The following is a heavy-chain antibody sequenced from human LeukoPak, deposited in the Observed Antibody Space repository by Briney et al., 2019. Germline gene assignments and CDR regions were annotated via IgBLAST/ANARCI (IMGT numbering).Heavy chain of an antibody. D-gene: IGHD1-26*01. J-gene: IGHJ4*02. CDR1: GFTFSSDW. CDR2: ISTDGSST. Sequence: GGSLRLSCAASGFTFSSDWMHWVRHAPGKGLVWVSRISTDGSSTYSADSVKGRFTISRDNSKNTLYLQMGSLKTEDMAMYFCARLNSGNYNRGYLDYWGQGTLVTVSS. CDR3: ARLNSGNYNRGYLDY. V-gene: IGHV3-74*01.